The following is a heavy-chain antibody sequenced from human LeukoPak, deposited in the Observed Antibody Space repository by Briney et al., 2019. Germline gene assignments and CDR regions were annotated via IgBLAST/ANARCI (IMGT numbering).Heavy chain of an antibody. Sequence: PGGSLRLSCAASGFTFSSYEMNWVRQAPGKGLEWVSYISSSGSTIYYADSVKGRFTISRDNAKNSLYLQMNSLRAEDTAVYYCARNRYPETGYRHADAFDIWGQGTMVTVSS. V-gene: IGHV3-48*03. J-gene: IGHJ3*02. CDR2: ISSSGSTI. D-gene: IGHD3-9*01. CDR1: GFTFSSYE. CDR3: ARNRYPETGYRHADAFDI.